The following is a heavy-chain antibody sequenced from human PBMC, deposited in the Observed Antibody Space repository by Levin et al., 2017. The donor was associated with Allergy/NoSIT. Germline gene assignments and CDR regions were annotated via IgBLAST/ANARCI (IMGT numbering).Heavy chain of an antibody. CDR2: INSDGSST. CDR1: GFTFSSYW. Sequence: GESLKISCAASGFTFSSYWMHWVRQAPGKGLVWVSRINSDGSSTSYADSVKGRFTISRDNAKNTLYLQMNSLRAEDTAVYYCAREHPTEYRCFDYWGQGTLVTVSS. CDR3: AREHPTEYRCFDY. V-gene: IGHV3-74*01. D-gene: IGHD2/OR15-2a*01. J-gene: IGHJ4*02.